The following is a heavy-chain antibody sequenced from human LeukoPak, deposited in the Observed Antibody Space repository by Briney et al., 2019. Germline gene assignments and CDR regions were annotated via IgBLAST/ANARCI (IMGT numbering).Heavy chain of an antibody. CDR1: GYTFTRYD. CDR2: MNPNSGNT. CDR3: ARGFGDYGDYVDY. V-gene: IGHV1-8*01. Sequence: GASVKVSCKASGYTFTRYDINWVRQANGQGIEGMGWMNPNSGNTGYAQKFQRRVTMTRNTSIGTAYMELSSLSSEDTAVYYCARGFGDYGDYVDYWGQGTLVTVSS. J-gene: IGHJ4*02. D-gene: IGHD4-17*01.